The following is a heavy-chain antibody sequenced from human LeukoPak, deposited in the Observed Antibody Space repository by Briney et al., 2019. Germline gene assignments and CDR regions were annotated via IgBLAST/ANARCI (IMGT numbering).Heavy chain of an antibody. J-gene: IGHJ4*02. D-gene: IGHD3-22*01. V-gene: IGHV4-34*01. CDR3: ARGGLKYYDSGFDY. Sequence: SETLSLICTVYGGSFSGYYWSWIRQPPGKGLEWIGEINHTGSTNYNPSLKSRVTISVDTSKNQCSLKLSSVIAAVPAVYYCARGGLKYYDSGFDYWGQGTLVTVSS. CDR2: INHTGST. CDR1: GGSFSGYY.